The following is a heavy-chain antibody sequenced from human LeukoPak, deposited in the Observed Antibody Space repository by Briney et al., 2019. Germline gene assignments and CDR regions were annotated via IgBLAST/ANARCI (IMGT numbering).Heavy chain of an antibody. J-gene: IGHJ6*02. CDR2: MYSGNYI. D-gene: IGHD6-13*01. CDR1: GFTVSNNY. CDR3: ARDRGIAAVGGRGMDV. V-gene: IGHV3-66*01. Sequence: GASLRLSCVASGFTVSNNYMSWVRQAPGKGLEWVSIMYSGNYIYYADSVKGRFTISRDNSKNTLFLQMNSLRAEDTAVYYCARDRGIAAVGGRGMDVWGQGTTVTVSS.